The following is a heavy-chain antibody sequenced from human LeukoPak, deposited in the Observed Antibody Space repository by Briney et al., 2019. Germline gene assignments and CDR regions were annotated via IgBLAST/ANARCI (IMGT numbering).Heavy chain of an antibody. V-gene: IGHV3-23*01. J-gene: IGHJ4*02. CDR1: GFTFSSQT. Sequence: PGGSLRLSCAASGFTFSSQTMSWVRQAPGKGLEWVSAISGSGGSTYYADSVKGRFTISRDNSKNTLYLQMNSLRAEDTAVYYCAKPWGNFHYDSSGYPYFDYWGQGTLVTVSS. CDR3: AKPWGNFHYDSSGYPYFDY. CDR2: ISGSGGST. D-gene: IGHD3-22*01.